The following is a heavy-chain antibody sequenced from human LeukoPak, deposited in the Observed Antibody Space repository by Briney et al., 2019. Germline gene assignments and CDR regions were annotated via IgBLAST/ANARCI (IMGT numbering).Heavy chain of an antibody. CDR3: ARGDTRTYYYYGMDV. Sequence: GGSLRLSCAASGLTFSSYGMHWVRQAPGKGLEWVAVIWYDGSNKYYADSVKGRFTISRDNSKNTLYLQMNSLRAEDTAVYYCARGDTRTYYYYGMDVWGQGTTVTVSS. CDR2: IWYDGSNK. CDR1: GLTFSSYG. J-gene: IGHJ6*02. V-gene: IGHV3-33*01.